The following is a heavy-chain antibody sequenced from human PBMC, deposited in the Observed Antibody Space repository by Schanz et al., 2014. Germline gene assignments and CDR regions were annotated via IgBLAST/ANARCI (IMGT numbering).Heavy chain of an antibody. CDR3: ARGRSFDY. J-gene: IGHJ4*02. V-gene: IGHV3-30*03. Sequence: QVQLVESGGGVVQPGRSLRLSCAASGFNFSNYDIHWVRQAPGKGLEWVALIYYNGTNKYYADSVKGRFTISRDNSQNTLYLQMNALRTEDTAVYYCARGRSFDYWGQGTLVTVSS. CDR2: IYYNGTNK. CDR1: GFNFSNYD.